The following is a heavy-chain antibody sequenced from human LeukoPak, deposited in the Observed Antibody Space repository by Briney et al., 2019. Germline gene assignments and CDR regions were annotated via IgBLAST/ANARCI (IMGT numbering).Heavy chain of an antibody. CDR3: ARDGEQQLGGFDY. Sequence: SSETLSLTCSVSGGSISPYIWSWIRQPPGKGLEWIGYIYYSGSTNYNPSLKSRVTISVDTSKNQFSLKLSSVTAADTAVYYCARDGEQQLGGFDYWGQGTLVTVSS. CDR2: IYYSGST. J-gene: IGHJ4*02. V-gene: IGHV4-59*01. CDR1: GGSISPYI. D-gene: IGHD6-13*01.